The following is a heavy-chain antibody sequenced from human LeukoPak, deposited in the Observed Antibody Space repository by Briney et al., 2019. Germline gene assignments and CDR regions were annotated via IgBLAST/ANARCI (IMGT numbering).Heavy chain of an antibody. J-gene: IGHJ4*02. V-gene: IGHV3-11*04. CDR3: ARDTDSYNYSSTSCYSVVDY. Sequence: KPGGSLRLSCAASGFTFSDYYMSWIRQAPGKGLEWVSYISSSGSTIYYADSVKGRFTISRDNAKNSLYLQMNSLRAEDTAVYYCARDTDSYNYSSTSCYSVVDYWGQGTLVTVSS. D-gene: IGHD2-2*02. CDR1: GFTFSDYY. CDR2: ISSSGSTI.